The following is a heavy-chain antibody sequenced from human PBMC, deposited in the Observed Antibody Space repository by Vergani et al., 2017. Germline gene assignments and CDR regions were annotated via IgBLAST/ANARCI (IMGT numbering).Heavy chain of an antibody. CDR3: AGHSRYSSGWSRFDY. CDR1: GGSISSSSYY. D-gene: IGHD6-19*01. CDR2: IYYSGST. Sequence: QLQLQESGPGLVKPSETLSLTCTVSGGSISSSSYYWGWIRRPPGKGLEWIGSIYYSGSTYYNPSLKSRVTISVDTSKNQFSLKLSSVTAGDTAVYYWAGHSRYSSGWSRFDYWGQGTLVTVSS. J-gene: IGHJ4*02. V-gene: IGHV4-39*01.